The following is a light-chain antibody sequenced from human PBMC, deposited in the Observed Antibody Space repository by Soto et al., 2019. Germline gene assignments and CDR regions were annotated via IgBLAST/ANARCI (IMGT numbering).Light chain of an antibody. V-gene: IGKV1-5*01. J-gene: IGKJ4*01. Sequence: DIQMTQSPSTLSASVGDRVTITCRASQSISSWLAWYQQKPGKAPKLLIYDASSLESGVPSTFSDCRSRTEFTLTISSLQPDDFSSYYCQQYNSYLLTFGGGIKVEIK. CDR3: QQYNSYLLT. CDR2: DAS. CDR1: QSISSW.